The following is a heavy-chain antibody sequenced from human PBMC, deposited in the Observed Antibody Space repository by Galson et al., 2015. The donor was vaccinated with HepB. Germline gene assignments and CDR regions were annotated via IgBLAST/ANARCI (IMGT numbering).Heavy chain of an antibody. CDR2: ISSSSSTI. D-gene: IGHD1-26*01. V-gene: IGHV3-48*01. CDR3: ARDQVFVGSWSTEPYYYGMDV. CDR1: GFTFSSYS. J-gene: IGHJ6*02. Sequence: SLRLSCAASGFTFSSYSMNWVRQAPGKGLEWVSYISSSSSTIYYADSVKGRFTISRDNAKNSLYLQMNSLRAEDTAVYYCARDQVFVGSWSTEPYYYGMDVWGQGTTVTVSS.